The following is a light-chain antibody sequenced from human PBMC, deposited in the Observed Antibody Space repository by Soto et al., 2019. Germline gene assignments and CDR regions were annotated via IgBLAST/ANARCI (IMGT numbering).Light chain of an antibody. Sequence: DIQMTQSPSALSASVGDTVSITCRASQSVSGWLAWYQQKAGKVPKLLIYDVSSLQRGVPSRFSGSGYGTEFTLTISGLHPDDFATYYCQQYESYSVTFGPGTKVDLK. CDR3: QQYESYSVT. V-gene: IGKV1-5*01. J-gene: IGKJ1*01. CDR2: DVS. CDR1: QSVSGW.